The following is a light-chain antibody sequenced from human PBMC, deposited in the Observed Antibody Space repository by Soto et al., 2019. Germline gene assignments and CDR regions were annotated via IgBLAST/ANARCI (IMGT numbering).Light chain of an antibody. Sequence: QSALTQPASVSGSPGQSITISSTGTSSDVGGYNYVSWYQQHPGIAPKLLIYGVTNRPSGVSPRFSGSKSGNTASLTISGLQAEDEADYHCSSYTSASTLLYLFGTGTKLTVL. CDR2: GVT. CDR3: SSYTSASTLLYL. J-gene: IGLJ1*01. CDR1: SSDVGGYNY. V-gene: IGLV2-14*01.